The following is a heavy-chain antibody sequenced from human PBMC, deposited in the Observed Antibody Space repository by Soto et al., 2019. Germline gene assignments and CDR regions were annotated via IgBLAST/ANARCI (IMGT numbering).Heavy chain of an antibody. CDR3: ARDAAVQGESDRFDY. D-gene: IGHD6-19*01. CDR1: GDSITTNNL. CDR2: VYHTGRT. V-gene: IGHV4-4*02. J-gene: IGHJ4*02. Sequence: SETLSLTCDVSGDSITTNNLWSWVRQPPGKGLEWIGEVYHTGRTNYNPSLKSRVTMSVDTSKNQFFLELTSVTAADTAIYYCARDAAVQGESDRFDYWGQGTLVTVSS.